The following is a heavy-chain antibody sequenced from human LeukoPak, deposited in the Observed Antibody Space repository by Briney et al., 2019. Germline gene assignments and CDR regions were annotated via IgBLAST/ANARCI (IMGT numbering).Heavy chain of an antibody. CDR1: GYRFTSYW. Sequence: GEXLKISCKGSGYRFTSYWIGWVRQMPGKGLEWMGIIYPGDSDNRYSPSFQGEVTISAHKSISTAYLQWSSLKASDTAMYYCAVPRGAFDAFDIWGQGTMVTVSS. V-gene: IGHV5-51*01. CDR2: IYPGDSDN. J-gene: IGHJ3*02. CDR3: AVPRGAFDAFDI.